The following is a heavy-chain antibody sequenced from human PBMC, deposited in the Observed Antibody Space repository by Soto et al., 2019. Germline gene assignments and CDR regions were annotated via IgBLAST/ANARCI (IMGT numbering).Heavy chain of an antibody. CDR1: GFTFSSYG. CDR3: AKDVGY. J-gene: IGHJ4*02. CDR2: ISYDGSNK. V-gene: IGHV3-30*18. Sequence: VQLVESGGGVVQPGRSLRLSCAASGFTFSSYGMHWVRQAPGKGLEWVAVISYDGSNKYYADSVKGRFTISRDNSKNTLYLQMNSLRAEDTAVYYCAKDVGYWGQGTLVTVSS. D-gene: IGHD3-10*01.